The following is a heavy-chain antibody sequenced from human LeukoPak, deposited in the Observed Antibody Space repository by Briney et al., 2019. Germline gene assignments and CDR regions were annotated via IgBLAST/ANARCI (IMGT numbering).Heavy chain of an antibody. CDR2: IYTSGST. CDR1: GGSISNYY. V-gene: IGHV4-4*07. J-gene: IGHJ5*02. Sequence: KPSETLSLTCTISGGSISNYYWSWIRQHAGRGLEWIGRIYTSGSTNYNPSLKSRVTMSVDTSKNHFSLKVYSVTAADTAVYYCARDLGRFDPWGQGTLVTVSS. CDR3: ARDLGRFDP.